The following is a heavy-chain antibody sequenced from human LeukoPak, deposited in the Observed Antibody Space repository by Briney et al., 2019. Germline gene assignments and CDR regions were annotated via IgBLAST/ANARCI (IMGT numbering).Heavy chain of an antibody. J-gene: IGHJ4*02. V-gene: IGHV1-2*02. CDR2: INPNSGGT. CDR3: ARKWLVSGNFDY. Sequence: ASVKVSCKASGYTFSNNDINWVRQAPGQGLEWMGWINPNSGGTNYAQKFQGRVTMTRDTSISTAYMELSRLRSDDTAVYYCARKWLVSGNFDYWGQGTLVTVSS. CDR1: GYTFSNND. D-gene: IGHD6-19*01.